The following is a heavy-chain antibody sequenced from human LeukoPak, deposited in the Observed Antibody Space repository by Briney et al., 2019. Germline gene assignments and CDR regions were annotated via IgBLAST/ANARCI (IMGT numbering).Heavy chain of an antibody. J-gene: IGHJ5*02. CDR1: GYTFTDSY. D-gene: IGHD3-3*01. CDR2: IKPDNGDT. Sequence: GASVKVSCKASGYTFTDSYIHWLRQAPGQGLEWMGWIKPDNGDTNYVQKLQGRVTMTTDTSTSTAYMELRSLRSDDTAVYYCARDARYDFWSGYYSNWFDPWGQGTLVTVSS. V-gene: IGHV1-18*04. CDR3: ARDARYDFWSGYYSNWFDP.